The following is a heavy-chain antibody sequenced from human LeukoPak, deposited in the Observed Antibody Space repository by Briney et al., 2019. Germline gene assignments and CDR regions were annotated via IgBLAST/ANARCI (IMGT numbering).Heavy chain of an antibody. J-gene: IGHJ4*02. CDR3: ARSDAYSYGNYFDY. V-gene: IGHV4-4*02. Sequence: SGTLSLTCAVSGGSIISSNGWSWVRQPPGKGLEWIGEIFHSGSTYNNPSLKSRVSISLDKSKNQFSLKLTSVTAADTAVYFCARSDAYSYGNYFDYWGQGILVTVSS. CDR2: IFHSGST. CDR1: GGSIISSNG. D-gene: IGHD5-18*01.